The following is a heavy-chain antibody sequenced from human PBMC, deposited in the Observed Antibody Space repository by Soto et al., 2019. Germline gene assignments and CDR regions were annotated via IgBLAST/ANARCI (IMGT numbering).Heavy chain of an antibody. V-gene: IGHV4-31*03. CDR1: GGSISSGGYY. CDR2: IYYNGNT. CDR3: ARCSLVVIPVPGFDP. D-gene: IGHD2-15*01. Sequence: PSETLSLTCTVSGGSISSGGYYWSWIRQHPGRGLEWIGYIYYNGNTYYNPSLKSRVTVSVDTSKNQFSLNVRSVTAADTAVYYCARCSLVVIPVPGFDPWGQGTPVPVSS. J-gene: IGHJ5*02.